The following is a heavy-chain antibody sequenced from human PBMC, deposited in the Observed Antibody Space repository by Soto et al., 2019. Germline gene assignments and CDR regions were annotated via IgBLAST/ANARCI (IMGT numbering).Heavy chain of an antibody. D-gene: IGHD6-19*01. CDR2: ISSSGSTI. CDR1: GFTFSDYY. V-gene: IGHV3-11*01. CDR3: AREQQWLGFYYYYYYMDV. Sequence: GGSLRLSCAASGFTFSDYYMSWIRQAPWKGLEWVSYISSSGSTIYYADSVKGRFTISRDNAKNSLYLQMNSLRAEDTAVYYCAREQQWLGFYYYYYYMDVWGKGTTVTVSS. J-gene: IGHJ6*03.